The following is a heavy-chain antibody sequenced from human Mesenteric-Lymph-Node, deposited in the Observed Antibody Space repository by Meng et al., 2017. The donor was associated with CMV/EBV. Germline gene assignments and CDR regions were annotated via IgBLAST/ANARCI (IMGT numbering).Heavy chain of an antibody. Sequence: SETLSLTCTVSGGSISSDNYFWSWIRQYPGKGLEWIGYVYYSGSTYYNPSLKSQVTMSIDTSKNQFSLKLSSVTAADTAVYYCARGITIFGVVNGMDVWGQGTTVTVSS. CDR1: GGSISSDNYF. CDR3: ARGITIFGVVNGMDV. J-gene: IGHJ6*02. CDR2: VYYSGST. V-gene: IGHV4-31*01. D-gene: IGHD3-3*01.